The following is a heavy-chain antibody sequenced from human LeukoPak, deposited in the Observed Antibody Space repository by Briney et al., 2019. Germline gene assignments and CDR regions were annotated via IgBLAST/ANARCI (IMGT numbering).Heavy chain of an antibody. CDR2: IWPGDSDT. Sequence: GESLKISCKGSGYTFTKYWIGWVRQVPGRGLEWMGIIWPGDSDTRYSPSFQGQVTISVDKSISTTYLQWSSLKASDTAMYYCARRDTAMVTGYYFDYWGQGTLVTVST. D-gene: IGHD5-18*01. J-gene: IGHJ4*02. CDR1: GYTFTKYW. V-gene: IGHV5-51*01. CDR3: ARRDTAMVTGYYFDY.